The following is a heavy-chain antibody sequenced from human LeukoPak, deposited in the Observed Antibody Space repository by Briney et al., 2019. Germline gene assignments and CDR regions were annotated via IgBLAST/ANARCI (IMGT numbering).Heavy chain of an antibody. CDR1: GGSISSYY. V-gene: IGHV4-59*01. Sequence: SETLSLTCTVSGGSISSYYWSWIRQPPGKGLEWIGYIYYSGSTNYNPSLKSRVTISVDTSKNQFSLKLSSVTAADTAVYYCARDLYYCDSSGHYFDYWGQGTLVTVSS. CDR2: IYYSGST. CDR3: ARDLYYCDSSGHYFDY. D-gene: IGHD3-22*01. J-gene: IGHJ4*02.